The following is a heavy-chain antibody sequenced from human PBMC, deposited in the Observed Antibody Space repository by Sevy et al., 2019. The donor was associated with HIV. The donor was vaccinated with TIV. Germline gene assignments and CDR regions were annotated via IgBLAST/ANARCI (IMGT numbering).Heavy chain of an antibody. J-gene: IGHJ6*03. CDR1: GGSISSGGYY. CDR2: IYYSGST. Sequence: SETLSLTSTVSGGSISSGGYYWSWIRQHPGKGLEWIGYIYYSGSTYYNPSLKSRVTISVDTSKNQFSLKLSSVTAADTAVYYCARGGIVGAVGAYYYMDVWGKGTTVTVSS. D-gene: IGHD1-26*01. CDR3: ARGGIVGAVGAYYYMDV. V-gene: IGHV4-31*03.